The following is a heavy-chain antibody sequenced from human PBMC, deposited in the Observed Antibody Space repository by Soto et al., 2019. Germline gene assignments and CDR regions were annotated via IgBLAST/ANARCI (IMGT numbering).Heavy chain of an antibody. D-gene: IGHD6-19*01. J-gene: IGHJ6*03. CDR3: AKDTNSSGWYGYYYYYYMDV. V-gene: IGHV3-30*18. CDR1: GFTFSSYG. CDR2: ISYDGSNK. Sequence: PGGSLRLSCAAPGFTFSSYGMHWVRQAPGKGLEWVAVISYDGSNKYYADSVKGRFIISRDNSKNTLYLQMNSLRAEDTAVYYCAKDTNSSGWYGYYYYYYMDVWGKGTTVTVSS.